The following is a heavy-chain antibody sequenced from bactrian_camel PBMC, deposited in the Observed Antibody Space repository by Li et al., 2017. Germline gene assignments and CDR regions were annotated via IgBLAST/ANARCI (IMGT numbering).Heavy chain of an antibody. CDR2: IDSSGIT. CDR1: GFTVSRQW. Sequence: VQLVESGGGLVQPGGSLRLSCAASGFTVSRQWMYWLRQAPGKEREGLATIDSSGITAYADSVKGRFTISKDNVKNILYLQMDNLIPEDSATYRCAASWDVTAIEALGRIADPAFGYWGEGTQVT. V-gene: IGHV3S1*01. D-gene: IGHD2*01. CDR3: AASWDVTAIEALGRIADPAFGY. J-gene: IGHJ6*01.